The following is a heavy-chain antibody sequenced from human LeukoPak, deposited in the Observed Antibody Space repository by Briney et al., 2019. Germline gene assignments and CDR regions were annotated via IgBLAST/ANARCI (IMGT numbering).Heavy chain of an antibody. J-gene: IGHJ5*02. CDR1: GFTFSCYG. D-gene: IGHD2-2*01. CDR3: AKGPGSCSSTSCFFRWFDP. CDR2: ISYDGSYK. Sequence: PWASLRLSCAASGFTFSCYGMHWVRQAPGKGLEWVALISYDGSYKYYADSVKGRFTISRENSKNTLYLQMNSLRAEDTAVYFCAKGPGSCSSTSCFFRWFDPWGQGTLVTVSS. V-gene: IGHV3-30*18.